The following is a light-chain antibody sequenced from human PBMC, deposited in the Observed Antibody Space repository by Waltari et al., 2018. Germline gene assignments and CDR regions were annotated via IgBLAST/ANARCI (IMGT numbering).Light chain of an antibody. CDR2: DVS. CDR3: GSYSGTTTFV. Sequence: QSALAQPASVSGSPGQSITISCTGSVSDVGGYNYVSWYQQHPGKTPKVIIYDVSDRPAGVSNRFSGSTSGNTASLTISGLQAEDEADYYCGSYSGTTTFVFGTGTYVTVL. V-gene: IGLV2-14*03. J-gene: IGLJ1*01. CDR1: VSDVGGYNY.